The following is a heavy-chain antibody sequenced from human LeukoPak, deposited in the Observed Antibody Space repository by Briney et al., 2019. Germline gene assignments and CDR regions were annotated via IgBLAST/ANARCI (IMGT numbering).Heavy chain of an antibody. CDR1: GFTFSRSG. Sequence: GRSLRLSCAASGFTFSRSGMHWVRQAPGKGLEWLAVIWYDGSNKYYGDSVKGRFTISRDNAKNSLYLQMNSLRAEDTAVYYCAREGPINNGDLDYWGQGTLVTVSS. J-gene: IGHJ4*02. CDR3: AREGPINNGDLDY. CDR2: IWYDGSNK. D-gene: IGHD1/OR15-1a*01. V-gene: IGHV3-33*01.